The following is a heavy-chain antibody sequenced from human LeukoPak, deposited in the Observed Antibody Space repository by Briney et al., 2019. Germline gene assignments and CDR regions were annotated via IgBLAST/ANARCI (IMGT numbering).Heavy chain of an antibody. CDR2: IWYDGSYK. J-gene: IGHJ6*02. Sequence: GKSLRLSCAASGFAFSGYGMHWVRQAPGKGLEWVAIIWYDGSYKYYADSVKGRFTTSRDDSKNTLFLQMSNLRADDTAVYYCAKGQRPQECGGDCDIPYYYVMDVWGQGTTVTVPS. CDR1: GFAFSGYG. CDR3: AKGQRPQECGGDCDIPYYYVMDV. V-gene: IGHV3-33*06. D-gene: IGHD2-21*02.